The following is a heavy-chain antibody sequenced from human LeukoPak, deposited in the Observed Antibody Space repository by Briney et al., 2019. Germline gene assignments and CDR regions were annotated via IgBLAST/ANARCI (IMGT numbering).Heavy chain of an antibody. CDR1: GGSFSGYY. CDR3: ARSIAAAGLRFDY. CDR2: INHSGST. J-gene: IGHJ4*02. D-gene: IGHD6-13*01. Sequence: SETLSLTCAVYGGSFSGYYWSWIRQPPGKGLEWIGEINHSGSTNYNPSLKSRVTISVDTSKNQFSLKLSSVTAADTAVCYCARSIAAAGLRFDYWGQGTLVTVSS. V-gene: IGHV4-34*01.